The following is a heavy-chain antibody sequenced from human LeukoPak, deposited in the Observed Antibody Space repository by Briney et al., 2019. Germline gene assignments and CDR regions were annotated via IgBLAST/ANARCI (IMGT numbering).Heavy chain of an antibody. CDR2: INTNNGNT. Sequence: GASVKVSCKASGYTFTGYYMNWVRQAPGQGLEWMGWINTNNGNTKYAQGFTGRVAISSDTSVSTAYLQISSLKAEDTAVYYCARLRGREYFDYWGQGTLVTVSS. J-gene: IGHJ4*02. CDR1: GYTFTGYY. D-gene: IGHD3-16*01. V-gene: IGHV7-4-1*02. CDR3: ARLRGREYFDY.